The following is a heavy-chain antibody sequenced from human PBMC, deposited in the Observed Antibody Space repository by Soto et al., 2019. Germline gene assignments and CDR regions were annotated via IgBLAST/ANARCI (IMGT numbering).Heavy chain of an antibody. CDR1: GGSFSNYI. Sequence: QVHLVQSGAEVKKPGSSVKVSCKASGGSFSNYIFAWVRQAPGQGLEWMGGTIPMFATAQYAQKLEGRVTITADESTSTVYMDLTSLRSDDTAVYYCARGLFGQQWLVGFDTWGQGTLVTVSS. D-gene: IGHD6-19*01. J-gene: IGHJ4*02. CDR3: ARGLFGQQWLVGFDT. V-gene: IGHV1-69*01. CDR2: TIPMFATA.